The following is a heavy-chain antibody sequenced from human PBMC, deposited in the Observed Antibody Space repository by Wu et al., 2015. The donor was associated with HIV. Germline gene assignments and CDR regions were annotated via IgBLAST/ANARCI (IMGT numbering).Heavy chain of an antibody. V-gene: IGHV1-69*15. Sequence: QVQLVQSGAEVKKPGSSVKVSCKASGDTFNTYAINWVRQAPGLGLEWMGTIIPLYGNAHSAQKFQDRVTITADESASTVYMELTSLRDDDTAVYYCARELQPWVGFDHWGQGTLVVVSS. CDR3: ARELQPWVGFDH. CDR2: IIPLYGNA. J-gene: IGHJ4*02. CDR1: GDTFNTYA. D-gene: IGHD3-10*01.